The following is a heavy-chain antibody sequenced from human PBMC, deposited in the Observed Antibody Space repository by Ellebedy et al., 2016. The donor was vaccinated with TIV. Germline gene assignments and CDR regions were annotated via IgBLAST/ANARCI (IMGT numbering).Heavy chain of an antibody. J-gene: IGHJ1*01. V-gene: IGHV3-48*04. D-gene: IGHD6-13*01. CDR1: GFTFSTYS. Sequence: GESLKISCAASGFTFSTYSMNWVRQAPGKGLEWVSYISSSSGTIDYADSVKGRFTISRDNAKNSLFLQMNSLRAEDTAVYYCARDFPAGIAAGYFQHWGQGTLVNVSS. CDR3: ARDFPAGIAAGYFQH. CDR2: ISSSSGTI.